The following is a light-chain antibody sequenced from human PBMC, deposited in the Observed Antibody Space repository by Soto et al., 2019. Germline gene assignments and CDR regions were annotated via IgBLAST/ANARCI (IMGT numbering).Light chain of an antibody. CDR1: SGSIASNY. CDR2: EDN. CDR3: QSYDSTNLV. J-gene: IGLJ2*01. V-gene: IGLV6-57*04. Sequence: NFLLTQPHSVSESPGKTVTISCTRSSGSIASNYVQWYQQRPGSAPTTVMYEDNQRPSGVPDRFSGSIDSSSNSASLTISGLKTEDEADYYCQSYDSTNLVFGGGTKVTVL.